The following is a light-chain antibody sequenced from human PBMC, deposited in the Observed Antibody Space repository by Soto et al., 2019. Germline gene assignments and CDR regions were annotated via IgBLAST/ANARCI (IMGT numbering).Light chain of an antibody. V-gene: IGKV1-6*01. CDR3: LQDFNFPFT. J-gene: IGKJ2*01. Sequence: AIQMTQSPSSLSASVGDRVTITCRASQDITNDLAWYQQKPGTAPKVLISAASSLQTGVPSRFSGSGSGTDFTLPISSLQPEDFATYYCLQDFNFPFTFGQGTKLEVK. CDR1: QDITND. CDR2: AAS.